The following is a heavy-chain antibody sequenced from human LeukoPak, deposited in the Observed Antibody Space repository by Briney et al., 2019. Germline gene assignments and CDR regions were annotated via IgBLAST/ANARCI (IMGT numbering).Heavy chain of an antibody. J-gene: IGHJ5*02. V-gene: IGHV4-30-4*01. CDR1: GGSINSGGYY. CDR2: IYYSGST. CDR3: VRATYQVVSRWFDP. Sequence: SETLSLTCTVSGGSINSGGYYWSWIRQPPGRGLEWIGYIYYSGSTYYNPSLKSRVTLSVDTSKNQFSLNLSSVTAADTAVYYCVRATYQVVSRWFDPWGQGTLVTVSS. D-gene: IGHD2-2*01.